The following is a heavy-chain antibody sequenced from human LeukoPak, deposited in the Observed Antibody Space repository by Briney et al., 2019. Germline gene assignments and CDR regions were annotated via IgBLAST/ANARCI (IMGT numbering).Heavy chain of an antibody. CDR1: GGSFSGYY. V-gene: IGHV4-34*01. J-gene: IGHJ4*02. CDR3: ARGRGTVRGVISRDFEY. CDR2: INHSGST. D-gene: IGHD3-10*01. Sequence: SETLSLTCSVYGGSFSGYYWSWIRQTTGKGVERIGGINHSGSTNYNPSLKSRVTISVDTSKNQFSLKLSSVTAADTAVYYCARGRGTVRGVISRDFEYWGQGTLVTVSS.